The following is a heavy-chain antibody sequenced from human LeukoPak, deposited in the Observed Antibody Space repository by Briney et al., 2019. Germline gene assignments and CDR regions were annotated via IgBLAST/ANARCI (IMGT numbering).Heavy chain of an antibody. D-gene: IGHD4-17*01. CDR1: GFTFSSSA. J-gene: IGHJ2*01. CDR3: AKDLDGDYARYFNL. V-gene: IGHV3-23*01. Sequence: PGGSLRLSCAASGFTFSSSAMSWVRQAPGKGLEWVSGISGSGGSTYYADSVKGRFTISRDNSNNTLNLQMNSLRAEDTAVYYCAKDLDGDYARYFNLWGRGTLVTVSS. CDR2: ISGSGGST.